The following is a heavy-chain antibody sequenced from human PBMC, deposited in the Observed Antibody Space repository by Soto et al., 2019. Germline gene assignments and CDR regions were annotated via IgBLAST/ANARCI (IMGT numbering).Heavy chain of an antibody. V-gene: IGHV4-59*08. Sequence: PSETLSLTCTVSGGSISSYYWSWIRQPPGKGLEWIGYIYYSGSTNYNPSLKSRVTISVDTSKNQFSLKLSSVTAADTAVYYCARHSGYRYFDWLPAPQSAAFYIRGQGTMLTVS. D-gene: IGHD3-9*01. CDR1: GGSISSYY. CDR2: IYYSGST. J-gene: IGHJ3*02. CDR3: ARHSGYRYFDWLPAPQSAAFYI.